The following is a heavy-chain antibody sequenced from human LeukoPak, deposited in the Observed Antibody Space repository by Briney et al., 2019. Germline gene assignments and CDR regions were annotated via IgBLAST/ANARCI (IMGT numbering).Heavy chain of an antibody. V-gene: IGHV3-7*01. Sequence: GGSLRLSCAVSGFAFSQYYMGWVRQAPGKGLESVAIIASDGSYTAYVGSVKGRLTISRDNAKNSLYLQMSSLTAEDTAIYFCTFLVREPQHWGRGTLVTVSS. CDR3: TFLVREPQH. CDR1: GFAFSQYY. CDR2: IASDGSYT. J-gene: IGHJ1*01. D-gene: IGHD3-10*01.